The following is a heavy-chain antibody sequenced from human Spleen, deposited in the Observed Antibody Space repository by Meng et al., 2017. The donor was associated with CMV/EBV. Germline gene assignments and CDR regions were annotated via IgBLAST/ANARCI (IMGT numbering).Heavy chain of an antibody. CDR3: ANNIVVVPAAKSPGEYGMDV. CDR1: GFSFSSYW. J-gene: IGHJ6*02. Sequence: GESLKISCAASGFSFSSYWMHWVRQAPGKGLVWVSRINSDGSNENYADSVKGRFTISRDNAKNTLYLQMNSLRDEDTAVYYCANNIVVVPAAKSPGEYGMDVWGQGTTVTVSS. CDR2: INSDGSNE. D-gene: IGHD2-2*01. V-gene: IGHV3-74*01.